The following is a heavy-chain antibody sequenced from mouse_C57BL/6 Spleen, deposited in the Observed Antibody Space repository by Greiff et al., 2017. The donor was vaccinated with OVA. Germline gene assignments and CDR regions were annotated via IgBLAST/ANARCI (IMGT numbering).Heavy chain of an antibody. CDR3: TRGWGFRYFDV. J-gene: IGHJ1*03. Sequence: EVQRVESGGGLVQPGGSMKLSCAASGFTFSDAWMDWVRQSPEKGLEWVAEIRNKANNHATYYAESVKGRFTISRDDSKSSVYLQMNSLRAEDTGIYYCTRGWGFRYFDVWGTGTTVTVSS. V-gene: IGHV6-6*01. CDR2: IRNKANNHAT. D-gene: IGHD3-3*01. CDR1: GFTFSDAW.